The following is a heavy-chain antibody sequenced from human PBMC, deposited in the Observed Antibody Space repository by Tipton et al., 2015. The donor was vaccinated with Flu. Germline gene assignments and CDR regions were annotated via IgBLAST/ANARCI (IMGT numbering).Heavy chain of an antibody. D-gene: IGHD4/OR15-4a*01. CDR2: IYYTGTT. Sequence: LRLSCSVSGGSISSGSYYWTWIRQRPGKGLEWIVCIYYTGTTHYSPSLKSRVTISSDASMNQFSLTLRSVTAADTAVYFCARDVAVFPGALYYWGLGTLVTVSS. CDR3: ARDVAVFPGALYY. CDR1: GGSISSGSYY. V-gene: IGHV4-31*03. J-gene: IGHJ4*02.